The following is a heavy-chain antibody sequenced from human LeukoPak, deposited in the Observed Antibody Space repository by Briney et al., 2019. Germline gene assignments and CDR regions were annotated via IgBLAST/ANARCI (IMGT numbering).Heavy chain of an antibody. CDR2: ISGSGGST. D-gene: IGHD4-17*01. V-gene: IGHV3-23*01. Sequence: GGSLRLSCAASGFTFSSYAMSWVRQAPGKGLEWVSAISGSGGSTYYADSVKGRFTISRDNSKNTLYLQMNSLRAEDTAVYYCAKDRDDYGDYVNYFHYWGQGTLVTVSS. CDR3: AKDRDDYGDYVNYFHY. CDR1: GFTFSSYA. J-gene: IGHJ4*02.